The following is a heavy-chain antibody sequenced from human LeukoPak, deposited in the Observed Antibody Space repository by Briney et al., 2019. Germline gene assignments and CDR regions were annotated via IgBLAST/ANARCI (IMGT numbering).Heavy chain of an antibody. CDR1: GGSISSSSYY. J-gene: IGHJ6*02. V-gene: IGHV4-39*01. CDR2: IYYSGST. CDR3: ARGGYCSGGSCLFYYYYGMDV. Sequence: SETLSLTCTVSGGSISSSSYYWGWIRQPPEKGLEWIGSIYYSGSTYYNPSLKSRVTISVDTSKNQFSLKLSSVTAADTAVYYCARGGYCSGGSCLFYYYYGMDVWGQGTTVTVSS. D-gene: IGHD2-15*01.